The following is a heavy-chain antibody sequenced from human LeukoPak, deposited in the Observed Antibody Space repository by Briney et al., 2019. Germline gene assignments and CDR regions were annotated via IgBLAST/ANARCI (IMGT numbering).Heavy chain of an antibody. CDR2: IYYSGST. J-gene: IGHJ3*02. V-gene: IGHV4-59*08. D-gene: IGHD2-21*02. Sequence: SETLSLTCTVSGGSISSYYWSWIRQPPGKGLEWIGYIYYSGSTNYNPSLKSRVTISVDTSKNQFSLKLSSVAAADTAVYYCARHRTAYCGGDCYLADAFDIWGQGTMVTVSS. CDR1: GGSISSYY. CDR3: ARHRTAYCGGDCYLADAFDI.